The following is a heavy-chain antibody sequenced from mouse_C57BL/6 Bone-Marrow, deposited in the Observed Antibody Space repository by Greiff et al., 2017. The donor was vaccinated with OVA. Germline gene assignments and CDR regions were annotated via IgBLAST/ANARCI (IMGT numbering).Heavy chain of an antibody. Sequence: QVQLQQSGAELVRPGASVTLSCKASGYTFTDYEMHWVKQTPVHGLEWIGAIDPETGGTAYNQKFKGKAILTADKSSSTAYMELSSRTSEDSAVYFCTRSYSNDEDIDDWGQGTTLTVSS. J-gene: IGHJ2*01. CDR3: TRSYSNDEDIDD. CDR1: GYTFTDYE. V-gene: IGHV1-15*01. D-gene: IGHD2-12*01. CDR2: IDPETGGT.